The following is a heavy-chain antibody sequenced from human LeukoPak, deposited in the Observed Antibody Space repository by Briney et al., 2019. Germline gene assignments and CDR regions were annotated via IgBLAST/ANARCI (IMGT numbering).Heavy chain of an antibody. Sequence: SETLSLTCTVSGGSISIYYWSWIRQPPGKGLEWIGYIYYSGSTNYNPSLKSRVTISVDTSKNQFSLKLSSVTAADTAVYYCARQWSGSYSYAFDIWGQGTMVTVSS. J-gene: IGHJ3*02. CDR3: ARQWSGSYSYAFDI. CDR1: GGSISIYY. D-gene: IGHD1-26*01. V-gene: IGHV4-59*01. CDR2: IYYSGST.